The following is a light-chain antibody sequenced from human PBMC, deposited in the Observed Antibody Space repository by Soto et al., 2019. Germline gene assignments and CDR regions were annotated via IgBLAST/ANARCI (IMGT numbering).Light chain of an antibody. CDR2: EVS. CDR3: SSCTTRDTLV. Sequence: QSALTQPASMSGSPGQSITISCTGSSSDIGGYKYGSWYQHFPGKAPKLIIYEVSSRPSGVSYRFSGSKSGNTAFLTISGLQAEDEAHDYCSSCTTRDTLVFGGGTKLTVL. V-gene: IGLV2-14*01. J-gene: IGLJ2*01. CDR1: SSDIGGYKY.